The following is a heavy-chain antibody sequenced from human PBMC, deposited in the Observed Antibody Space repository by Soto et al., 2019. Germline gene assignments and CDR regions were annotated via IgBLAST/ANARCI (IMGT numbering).Heavy chain of an antibody. CDR2: IKQDGSEK. CDR3: ARDGQLVINYFDY. V-gene: IGHV3-7*01. CDR1: GFTFSSYW. J-gene: IGHJ4*02. D-gene: IGHD6-13*01. Sequence: GGALRLSCAASGFTFSSYWMSWVRQAPGKGLEWEANIKQDGSEKYYVDSVKGRFTISRDNAKNSLYLQMNSLRAEDTAVYYCARDGQLVINYFDYWGQGTLVTVSS.